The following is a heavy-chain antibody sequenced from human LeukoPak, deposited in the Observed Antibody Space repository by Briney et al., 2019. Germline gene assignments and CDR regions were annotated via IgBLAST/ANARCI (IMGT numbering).Heavy chain of an antibody. J-gene: IGHJ2*01. CDR1: GFTFRSYD. D-gene: IGHD6-13*01. CDR3: ARAAYSSTSYSRYFDL. CDR2: IGTAGER. V-gene: IGHV3-13*01. Sequence: GGSLSLSCAASGFTFRSYDMHWVRQATGKGLEWVSGIGTAGERYYPGSVKGRFTISRENAKNSLYLQMTSLRAGDTAVYYFARAAYSSTSYSRYFDLWGRGTLVTVSS.